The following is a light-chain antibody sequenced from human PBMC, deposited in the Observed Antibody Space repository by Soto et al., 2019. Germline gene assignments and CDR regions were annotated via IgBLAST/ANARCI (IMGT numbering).Light chain of an antibody. J-gene: IGKJ1*01. Sequence: DIQMTQSPSSLSASVGDRDTITCRASQSISSYLNWYQQKPGKAPKLLIYAASSLQSGVPSRLSGSAAGTAYTLTISSPQPEDFATYNCQESYSTPRTFGQVTNVDIK. V-gene: IGKV1-39*01. CDR1: QSISSY. CDR2: AAS. CDR3: QESYSTPRT.